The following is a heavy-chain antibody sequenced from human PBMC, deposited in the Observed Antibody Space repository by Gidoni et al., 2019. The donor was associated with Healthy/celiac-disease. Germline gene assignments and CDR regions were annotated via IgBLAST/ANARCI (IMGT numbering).Heavy chain of an antibody. J-gene: IGHJ6*02. CDR2: ISSSSSYI. CDR1: GFTSSSDS. V-gene: IGHV3-21*01. CDR3: ARDLGPYYYDSSGYQYGMDV. Sequence: EVQLVESGGGLVKPGGSLRLSCAASGFTSSSDSMNWVRQAPGKGLELVSSISSSSSYIYYADSVKGRFTISRDNAKNSLYLQMNSLGAEDTAVYYCARDLGPYYYDSSGYQYGMDVWGQGTTVTVSS. D-gene: IGHD3-22*01.